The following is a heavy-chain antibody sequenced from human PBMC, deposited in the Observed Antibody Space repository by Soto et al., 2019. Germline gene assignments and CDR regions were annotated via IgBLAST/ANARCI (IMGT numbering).Heavy chain of an antibody. CDR1: GGSISSYY. J-gene: IGHJ5*02. CDR3: ARTALGWFDP. Sequence: SETLSLTCSVSGGSISSYYWSWIRQPPGKGLEWIGYIFYSGRSGSTNYNPSLKSRVIISVDTSKNQFSLKMSSVTAADTAVYYCARTALGWFDPWGQGTLVTVSS. D-gene: IGHD2-21*02. V-gene: IGHV4-59*01. CDR2: IFYSGRSGST.